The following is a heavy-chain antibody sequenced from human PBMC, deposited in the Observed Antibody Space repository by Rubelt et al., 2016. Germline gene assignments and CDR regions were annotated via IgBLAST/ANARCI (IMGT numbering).Heavy chain of an antibody. CDR3: AKYYGSESYSIDY. D-gene: IGHD3-10*01. V-gene: IGHV4-34*01. CDR1: GGSFSGYY. Sequence: QVQLQQWGAGLLKPSETLSLTCAVYGGSFSGYYWTWIRQPPGKGLEWIGEINQSGSTNYNQSLKSRVTVSVDTSKKQFSLKLSSVTVAETAAEYCAKYYGSESYSIDYWGQGTLVTVSS. J-gene: IGHJ4*02. CDR2: INQSGST.